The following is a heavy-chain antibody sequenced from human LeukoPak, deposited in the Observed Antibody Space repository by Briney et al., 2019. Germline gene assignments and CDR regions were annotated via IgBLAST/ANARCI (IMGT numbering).Heavy chain of an antibody. J-gene: IGHJ5*02. CDR3: ARVPTMVRGEGWFDP. CDR1: GGSFSGYY. Sequence: SETLSLTCAVYGGSFSGYYWSWIRQPPGKELEWIGEINHSGSTNYNPSLKSRVTISVDTSKNQFSLKLSSVTAADTAVYYCARVPTMVRGEGWFDPWGQGTLVTVSS. D-gene: IGHD3-10*01. CDR2: INHSGST. V-gene: IGHV4-34*01.